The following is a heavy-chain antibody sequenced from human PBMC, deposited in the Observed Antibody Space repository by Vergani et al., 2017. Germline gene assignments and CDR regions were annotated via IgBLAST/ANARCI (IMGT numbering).Heavy chain of an antibody. D-gene: IGHD3-16*01. J-gene: IGHJ6*03. CDR2: IIPIFGTA. CDR1: GGTFSSYA. Sequence: VSCKASGGTFSSYAISWVRQAPGQGLEWMGGIIPIFGTANYAQKFQGRVTITADESTSTAYMELSSLRSEDTAVYYCARAPMMGGYYYYYMDVWGKGTTVTVSS. CDR3: ARAPMMGGYYYYYMDV. V-gene: IGHV1-69*01.